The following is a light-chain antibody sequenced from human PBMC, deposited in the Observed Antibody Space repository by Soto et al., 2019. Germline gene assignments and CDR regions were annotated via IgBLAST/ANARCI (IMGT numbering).Light chain of an antibody. J-gene: IGKJ1*01. Sequence: EIVMTQSPATLSVSPGERATLSCRASQSVSSKSVWYQQKPGQAPRLLIYGASTRATGIPARFSGSGSGTEFTLTISRLQSEDFAVYYCQQYNNWPWTFGQGTKVEIK. V-gene: IGKV3-15*01. CDR2: GAS. CDR1: QSVSSK. CDR3: QQYNNWPWT.